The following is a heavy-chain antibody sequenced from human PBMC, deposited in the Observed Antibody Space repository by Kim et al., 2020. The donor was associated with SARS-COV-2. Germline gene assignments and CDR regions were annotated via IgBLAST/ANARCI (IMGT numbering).Heavy chain of an antibody. J-gene: IGHJ4*02. D-gene: IGHD3-10*01. Sequence: SETLSLTCAVYGGSFSGYYWSWIRQPPGKGLEWIGEINHSGSTNYNPSLKSRVTISVDTSKNQFSLKLSSVTAADTAVYYCARGVTYYGSFGYWGQGPLVTVSS. CDR3: ARGVTYYGSFGY. V-gene: IGHV4-34*01. CDR1: GGSFSGYY. CDR2: INHSGST.